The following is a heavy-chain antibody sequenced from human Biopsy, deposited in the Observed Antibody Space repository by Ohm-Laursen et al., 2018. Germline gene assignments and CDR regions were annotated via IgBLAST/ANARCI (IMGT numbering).Heavy chain of an antibody. CDR1: RDSIRNYY. Sequence: VTLSLTCTVSRDSIRNYYWIWIRQAPGKGLEWIGYIYYTGSTNYNPSVKSRVTISVDTSKNQFSLKLNSVTAADTAVYFCARDSRGGHLNTTLITGKNLDSWGQGILVTVSS. V-gene: IGHV4-59*01. CDR3: ARDSRGGHLNTTLITGKNLDS. D-gene: IGHD3-16*01. J-gene: IGHJ4*02. CDR2: IYYTGST.